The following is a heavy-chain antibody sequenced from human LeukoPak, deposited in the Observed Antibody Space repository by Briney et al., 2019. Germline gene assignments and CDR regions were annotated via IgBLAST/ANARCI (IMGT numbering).Heavy chain of an antibody. CDR1: GGSISSGGYY. CDR3: ARDTPRYYYYGMDV. Sequence: SQTLSLTCTVSGGSISSGGYYWSWIRQHPGKGLEWIGYIYYSGSTYYNPSLKSRVTISVDMSKNQFSLKLSSVTAADTAVYYCARDTPRYYYYGMDVWGQGTTVTVSS. V-gene: IGHV4-31*03. CDR2: IYYSGST. J-gene: IGHJ6*02.